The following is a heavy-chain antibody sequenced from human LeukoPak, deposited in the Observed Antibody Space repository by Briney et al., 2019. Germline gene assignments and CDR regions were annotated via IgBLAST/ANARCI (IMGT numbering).Heavy chain of an antibody. CDR1: GFTFSDYY. J-gene: IGHJ5*02. CDR3: ARRGTTYCTVDSCHPNWFDP. Sequence: PGGSLRLSCAASGFTFSDYYMTWLRKAPGRGLEWISYIDGTSSVTKYADSLKGRFTISRDNAKSSLYLLINSLRAEDTAIYYCARRGTTYCTVDSCHPNWFDPWGQGTLVTVSS. V-gene: IGHV3-11*03. D-gene: IGHD2-15*01. CDR2: IDGTSSVT.